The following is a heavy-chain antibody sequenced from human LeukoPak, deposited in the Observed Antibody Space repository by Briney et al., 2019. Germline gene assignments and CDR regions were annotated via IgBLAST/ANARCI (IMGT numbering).Heavy chain of an antibody. V-gene: IGHV3-30*18. CDR3: AKDGGRDNWNYEEADY. J-gene: IGHJ4*02. Sequence: GGSLRLSCEGSGFTASGFGFSSFAMYWVRQAPGKGLEWVAVMSYDGSSEYYADSVKGRFTISRDNSKNTLYLQMNSLRAEDTAVYYCAKDGGRDNWNYEEADYWGQGTLVTVSS. CDR1: GFGFSSFA. D-gene: IGHD1-7*01. CDR2: MSYDGSSE.